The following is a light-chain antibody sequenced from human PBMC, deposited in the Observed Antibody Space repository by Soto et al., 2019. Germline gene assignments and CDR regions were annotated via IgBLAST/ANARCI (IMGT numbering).Light chain of an antibody. V-gene: IGLV2-14*03. CDR3: TSYTTSNTWV. CDR2: DVT. CDR1: SSDVGGYNY. J-gene: IGLJ3*02. Sequence: QSALTQPASVSGSPGQSITISCTGTSSDVGGYNYVSWYQQHPGKAPKLMIFDVTNRPSGVSNRFSGSKSGNSASLTISGLQTEDEAEYYCTSYTTSNTWVFGGGTKVTVL.